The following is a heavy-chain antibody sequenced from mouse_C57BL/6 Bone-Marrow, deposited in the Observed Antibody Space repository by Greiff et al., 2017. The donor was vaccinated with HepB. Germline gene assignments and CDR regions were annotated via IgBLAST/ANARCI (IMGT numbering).Heavy chain of an antibody. Sequence: EVKLMESGEGLVKPGGSLKLSCAASGFTFSSYAMSWVRQTPEKRLEWVAYISSGGDYIYYADTVKGRFTISRDNARNTLYLQMSSLKSEDTAMYYCTRVYYYGSTQYYYAMDYWGQGTSVTVSS. V-gene: IGHV5-9-1*02. CDR1: GFTFSSYA. CDR2: ISSGGDYI. CDR3: TRVYYYGSTQYYYAMDY. J-gene: IGHJ4*01. D-gene: IGHD1-1*01.